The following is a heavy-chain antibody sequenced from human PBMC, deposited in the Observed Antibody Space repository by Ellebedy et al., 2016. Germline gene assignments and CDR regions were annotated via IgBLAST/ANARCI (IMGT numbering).Heavy chain of an antibody. D-gene: IGHD3-10*01. Sequence: SETLSLXXAVSGVSVSSSNWWGWVRQPPGKGLEWIGEIFHSGRTNYNPSLKSRVTISLDKSTNEISLRLTSVAAADTAVYYCARNVWFGELSDPFYFDYWGQGRLVSVSS. CDR1: GVSVSSSNW. CDR2: IFHSGRT. J-gene: IGHJ4*02. V-gene: IGHV4-4*02. CDR3: ARNVWFGELSDPFYFDY.